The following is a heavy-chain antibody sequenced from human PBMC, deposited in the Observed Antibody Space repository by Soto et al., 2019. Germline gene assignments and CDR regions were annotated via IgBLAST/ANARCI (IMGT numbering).Heavy chain of an antibody. CDR2: ISYDGNDK. J-gene: IGHJ4*02. Sequence: QVPLVESGGGVVQPGSSLRLSCAASGFTFRNYGMHWVRQAPGKGLEWVALISYDGNDKYYGDSVKGRFTISRDSSKNTLYLHVSSLRVEDTDVYYCAKVGSYGYGSNSDVEYWGQGTQVTVSS. D-gene: IGHD5-18*01. CDR1: GFTFRNYG. CDR3: AKVGSYGYGSNSDVEY. V-gene: IGHV3-30*18.